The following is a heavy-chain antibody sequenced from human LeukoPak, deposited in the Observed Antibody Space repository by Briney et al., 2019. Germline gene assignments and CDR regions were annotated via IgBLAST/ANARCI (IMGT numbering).Heavy chain of an antibody. CDR2: VNPNSGNT. CDR3: ARGRAGCFDY. D-gene: IGHD6-13*01. CDR1: GYTFTSYD. V-gene: IGHV1-8*03. Sequence: ASVKVSCKASGYTFTSYDINWVRQATGQGLEWMGWVNPNSGNTGYAQKFQGRVTITRNTSISTAYMELSSLRSEDTPVYYCARGRAGCFDYWGQGTLVTVSS. J-gene: IGHJ4*02.